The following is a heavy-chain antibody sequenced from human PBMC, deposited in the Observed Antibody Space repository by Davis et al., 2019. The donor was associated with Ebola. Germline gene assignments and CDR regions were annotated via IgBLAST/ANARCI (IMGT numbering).Heavy chain of an antibody. CDR1: GFTFSSYA. J-gene: IGHJ4*02. Sequence: PGGSLRLSCAASGFTFSSYAMHWVRQAPGKELEWVAVISYDGSNKYYADSVKGRFTISRDNSKNTLYLQMNSLRAEDTAVYYCARDLGLLWFGDPKYYFDYWGQGTLVTVSS. D-gene: IGHD3-10*01. CDR3: ARDLGLLWFGDPKYYFDY. V-gene: IGHV3-30-3*01. CDR2: ISYDGSNK.